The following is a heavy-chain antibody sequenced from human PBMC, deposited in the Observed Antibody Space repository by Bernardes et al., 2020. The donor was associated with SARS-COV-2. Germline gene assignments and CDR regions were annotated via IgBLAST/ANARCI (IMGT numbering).Heavy chain of an antibody. CDR3: AKATSGSSVFFDY. Sequence: GGSLRLSCAASGFTFSSYGMTWVRQAPGKGLEWVSVISGSGGSTYYADSVKGRFTISRDNSKNTLYLQMNSLRAEDTAVYYCAKATSGSSVFFDYWGQGTLVTVSS. CDR1: GFTFSSYG. CDR2: ISGSGGST. V-gene: IGHV3-23*01. J-gene: IGHJ4*02. D-gene: IGHD6-13*01.